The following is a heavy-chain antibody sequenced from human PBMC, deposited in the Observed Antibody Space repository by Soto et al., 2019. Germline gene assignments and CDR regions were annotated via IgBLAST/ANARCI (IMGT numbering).Heavy chain of an antibody. CDR1: GGSISSYY. Sequence: NPSETLSLTCTVSGGSISSYYWSWIRQPPGKGLEWIGYIYYSGSTNYNPSLKSRVTISVDTSKNQFSLKLSSVTAADTAVYYCARVGGYSGYDLALSVDYWGQGTLVTVSS. J-gene: IGHJ4*02. V-gene: IGHV4-59*01. CDR2: IYYSGST. CDR3: ARVGGYSGYDLALSVDY. D-gene: IGHD5-12*01.